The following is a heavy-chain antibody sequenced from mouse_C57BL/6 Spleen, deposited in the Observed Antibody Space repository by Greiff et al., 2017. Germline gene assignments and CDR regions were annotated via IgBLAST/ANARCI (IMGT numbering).Heavy chain of an antibody. V-gene: IGHV3-6*01. CDR1: GYSITSGYY. CDR2: ISYDGSN. D-gene: IGHD2-12*01. Sequence: EVQLFESGPGLVKPSQSLSLTCSVTGYSITSGYYWNWIRQFPGNKLEWMGYISYDGSNNYNPSLKNRISITRDTSKNQFFLKLNSVTTEDTATYYCARAYYSYAWFAYWGQGTLVTVSA. CDR3: ARAYYSYAWFAY. J-gene: IGHJ3*01.